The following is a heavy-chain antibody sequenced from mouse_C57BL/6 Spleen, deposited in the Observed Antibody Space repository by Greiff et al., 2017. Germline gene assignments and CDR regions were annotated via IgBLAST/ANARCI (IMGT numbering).Heavy chain of an antibody. V-gene: IGHV1-61*01. CDR3: ARKEGLWCAY. J-gene: IGHJ3*01. CDR2: IYPSDSET. Sequence: QVQLQQPGAELVRPGSSVTLSCKASGYTFTSYWMDWVKQRPGQGLEWIGNIYPSDSETHYNQKFKDKATLTVDKSSSTAYMQLSSLTSEDSAVYYFARKEGLWCAYWGQGTLVTVSA. CDR1: GYTFTSYW.